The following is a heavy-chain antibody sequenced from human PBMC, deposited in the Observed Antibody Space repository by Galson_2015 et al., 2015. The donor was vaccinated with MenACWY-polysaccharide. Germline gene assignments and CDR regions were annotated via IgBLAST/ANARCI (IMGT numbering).Heavy chain of an antibody. CDR3: ARDEGEYKRGGYQLPSDY. J-gene: IGHJ4*02. V-gene: IGHV3-30-3*01. CDR1: GSTFSSYA. D-gene: IGHD2-2*01. CDR2: ISYDGSNK. Sequence: SLRLSCAASGSTFSSYAMHWVRQAPGKGLEWVAVISYDGSNKYYADSVKGRFTISRDNSKNTLYLQMNSLRAEDTAVYYCARDEGEYKRGGYQLPSDYWGQGTLVTVSS.